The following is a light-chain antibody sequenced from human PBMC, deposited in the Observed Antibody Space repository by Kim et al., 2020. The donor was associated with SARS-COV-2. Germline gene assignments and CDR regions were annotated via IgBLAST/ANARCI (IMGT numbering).Light chain of an antibody. CDR2: DAS. Sequence: DIQMTQSPSSLSASVGDRVTITCQASQDISNYLNWYQQKPGKAPKLLIYDASNLETGVPSRFSGSGSGTDFTFTISSLQPEDIATYYYQQYDNLYTFGQGTRLEIK. J-gene: IGKJ5*01. CDR1: QDISNY. V-gene: IGKV1-33*01. CDR3: QQYDNLYT.